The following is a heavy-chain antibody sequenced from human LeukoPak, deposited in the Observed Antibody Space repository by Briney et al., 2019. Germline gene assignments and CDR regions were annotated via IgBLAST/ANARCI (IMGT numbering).Heavy chain of an antibody. D-gene: IGHD3-16*01. V-gene: IGHV3-53*01. CDR1: GFTVTTNY. CDR3: ARDADNYAPGYFDY. J-gene: IGHJ4*02. CDR2: TYSSGTS. Sequence: PGGSLRLSCAASGFTVTTNYMSWVRQAAGKGLEWVSVTYSSGTSYYADSVKGRFTVSRDISKNTLYLQMTSLRAEDTAVYYCARDADNYAPGYFDYWGQGTLVTVSS.